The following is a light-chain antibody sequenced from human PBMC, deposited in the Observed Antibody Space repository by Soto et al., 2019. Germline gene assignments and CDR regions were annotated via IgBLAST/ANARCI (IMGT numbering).Light chain of an antibody. CDR1: QAITSW. CDR2: SAS. V-gene: IGKV1-12*01. J-gene: IGKJ4*01. Sequence: DIHVTQSPSSVSASVGDRVTITCRASQAITSWLAWYQQKPGRAPKLLIYSASSLQSGAPSRFTGSGSETDFTLTITSLQPDDAAVYYCQQTRSFPLTFGGGTKVEI. CDR3: QQTRSFPLT.